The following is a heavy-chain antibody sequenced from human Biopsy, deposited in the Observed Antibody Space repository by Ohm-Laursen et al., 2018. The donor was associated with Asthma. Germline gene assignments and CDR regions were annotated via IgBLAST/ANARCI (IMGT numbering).Heavy chain of an antibody. Sequence: SSVKVSCKSLGGTFDTYVIGWVRQAPGQGLEWMGGINSVFGTTNYPQKFQDRVTITADDSTSTVYMELSSLRSEDTAVYYCARKAGPCISRTCYSLDFWGQGTLVTVSS. J-gene: IGHJ4*02. CDR3: ARKAGPCISRTCYSLDF. V-gene: IGHV1-69*01. D-gene: IGHD2-2*01. CDR1: GGTFDTYV. CDR2: INSVFGTT.